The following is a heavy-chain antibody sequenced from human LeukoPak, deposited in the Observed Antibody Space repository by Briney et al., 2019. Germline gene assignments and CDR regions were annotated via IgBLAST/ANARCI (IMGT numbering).Heavy chain of an antibody. J-gene: IGHJ2*01. CDR3: ARVYYSSSYDYWYFDL. Sequence: SQTLSLTCDVSGGSISSGGYYWSWIRQPPGKGLEWIGYIYYSGSTNYNPSLKSRVTISVDTSKNQFSLKLSSVTAADTAVYYCARVYYSSSYDYWYFDLWGRGTLVTVSS. V-gene: IGHV4-61*08. CDR1: GGSISSGGYY. D-gene: IGHD6-13*01. CDR2: IYYSGST.